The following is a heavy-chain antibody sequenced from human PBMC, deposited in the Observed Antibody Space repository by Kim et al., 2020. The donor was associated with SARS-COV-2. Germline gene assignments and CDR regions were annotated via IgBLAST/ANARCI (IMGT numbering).Heavy chain of an antibody. D-gene: IGHD5-18*01. J-gene: IGHJ4*02. CDR3: ARDRYSYGSGDYFDY. V-gene: IGHV3-48*02. Sequence: DSVKGRFTISRDNAKNSLYLQMNSLRDEDTAVYYCARDRYSYGSGDYFDYWGQGTLVTVSS.